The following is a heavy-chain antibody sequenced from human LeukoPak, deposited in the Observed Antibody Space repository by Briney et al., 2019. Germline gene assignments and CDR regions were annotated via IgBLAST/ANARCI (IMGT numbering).Heavy chain of an antibody. J-gene: IGHJ4*02. Sequence: ESGPTLVNPTETLTLTCTVSGFSLSNARMGVSWIRQPLGKALEWLAHIFSNDEKSYSTSLKSRLTISKDTSKSQVVLTMTNMDPVDTATYYCARYYGSGSFDYWGQGTLVTVSS. CDR3: ARYYGSGSFDY. V-gene: IGHV2-26*01. CDR2: IFSNDEK. D-gene: IGHD3-10*01. CDR1: GFSLSNARMG.